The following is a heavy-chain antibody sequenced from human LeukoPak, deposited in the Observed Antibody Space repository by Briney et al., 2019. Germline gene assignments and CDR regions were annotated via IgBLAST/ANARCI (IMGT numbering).Heavy chain of an antibody. Sequence: GGSLRLSCAASGFTFSSYSMNWVRQAPGKGLEWVSSISSSSSYIYYADSAKGRFTISRDNAKNSLYLQMNSPRAEDTAVYYCAREGAAAAKDWGQGTLVTVSS. V-gene: IGHV3-21*01. CDR1: GFTFSSYS. CDR3: AREGAAAAKD. J-gene: IGHJ4*02. CDR2: ISSSSSYI. D-gene: IGHD6-13*01.